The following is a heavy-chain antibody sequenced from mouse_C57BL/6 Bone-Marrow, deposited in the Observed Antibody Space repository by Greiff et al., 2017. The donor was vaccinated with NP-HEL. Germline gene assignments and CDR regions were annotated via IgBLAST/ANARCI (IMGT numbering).Heavy chain of an antibody. J-gene: IGHJ3*01. Sequence: VQLQQSGPVLVKPGASVKMSCKASGYTFTDYYMNWVKQSHGKSLEWIGVINPYNGGTSYNQKFKGKATLTVDKSSSTAYMELNSLTSEDSAVYYCARGGTYDYDPAWFAYWGQGTLVTVSA. V-gene: IGHV1-19*01. D-gene: IGHD2-4*01. CDR2: INPYNGGT. CDR1: GYTFTDYY. CDR3: ARGGTYDYDPAWFAY.